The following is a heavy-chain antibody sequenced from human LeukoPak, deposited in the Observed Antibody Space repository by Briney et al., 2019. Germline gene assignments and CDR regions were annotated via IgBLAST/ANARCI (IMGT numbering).Heavy chain of an antibody. CDR3: ASPPNYDFWSGYWN. V-gene: IGHV1-2*02. D-gene: IGHD3-3*01. CDR2: INPNSGGT. CDR1: GYTFTGYY. Sequence: ASVKVSCKASGYTFTGYYMHWVRQAPGQGLEWMGWINPNSGGTNHAQKFQGRVTMTRDTSISTAYMELSRLRSDDTAVYYCASPPNYDFWSGYWNWGQGTLVTVSS. J-gene: IGHJ4*02.